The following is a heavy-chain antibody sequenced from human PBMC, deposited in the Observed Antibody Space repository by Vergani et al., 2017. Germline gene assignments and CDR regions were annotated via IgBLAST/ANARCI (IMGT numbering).Heavy chain of an antibody. CDR1: GASMSSGRYY. V-gene: IGHV4-61*02. Sequence: QVQLQESGPGLVKPSQTLSLTCAVSGASMSSGRYYWTWIRPPAGKGLEWIGRIYFNGNTNYNPSLKNRVTMSVDTSKNQFSLKLGSVTAADTALDYCAGDFAGHGLVYDYWGQGTLVTVSS. D-gene: IGHD2-8*01. CDR3: AGDFAGHGLVYDY. CDR2: IYFNGNT. J-gene: IGHJ4*02.